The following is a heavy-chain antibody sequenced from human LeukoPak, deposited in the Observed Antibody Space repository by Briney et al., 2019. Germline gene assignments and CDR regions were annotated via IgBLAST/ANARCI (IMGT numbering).Heavy chain of an antibody. CDR3: ARVDTAMALLFDY. Sequence: PSETLSLTCTVSGGSISSSSYYWGWIRQPPGKGLEWIGSIYYSGSTYYNPSLKRRVTISVDTSKNQFSLKLSSVTAADTAVYYCARVDTAMALLFDYWGQGTLVTVSS. CDR1: GGSISSSSYY. J-gene: IGHJ4*02. CDR2: IYYSGST. D-gene: IGHD5-18*01. V-gene: IGHV4-39*01.